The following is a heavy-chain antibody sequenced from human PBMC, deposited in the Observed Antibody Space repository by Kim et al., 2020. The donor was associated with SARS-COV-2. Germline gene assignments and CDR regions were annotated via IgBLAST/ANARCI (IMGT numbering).Heavy chain of an antibody. CDR2: GRT. CDR3: TTALYSSPN. Sequence: GRTDYAAPVKGRFTISREDSKNTLYLQMNSLKTEDTAVYYCTTALYSSPNWGQGTLVTVSS. D-gene: IGHD6-13*01. J-gene: IGHJ4*02. V-gene: IGHV3-15*01.